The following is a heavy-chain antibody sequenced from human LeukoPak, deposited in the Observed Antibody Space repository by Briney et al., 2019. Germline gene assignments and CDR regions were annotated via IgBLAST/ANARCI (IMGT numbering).Heavy chain of an antibody. Sequence: GGSLRLSCAASGFTFSSYAMHWVRQAPGKGLEYVSAISSNGGSTYCANSVKGRFTISRDNSKNTLYLQMGSLRAEDMGVYYCARSREIATYYYYYMDVWGKGTTVTVSS. V-gene: IGHV3-64*01. J-gene: IGHJ6*03. CDR3: ARSREIATYYYYYMDV. CDR2: ISSNGGST. D-gene: IGHD2-21*01. CDR1: GFTFSSYA.